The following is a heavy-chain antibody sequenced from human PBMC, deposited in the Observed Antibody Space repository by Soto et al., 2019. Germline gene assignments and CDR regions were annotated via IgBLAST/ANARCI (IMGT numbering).Heavy chain of an antibody. J-gene: IGHJ5*02. V-gene: IGHV1-46*01. CDR3: ARDGYDSSGYYYRDSNWFDP. D-gene: IGHD3-22*01. CDR2: INPSGGST. CDR1: GYTFTSYY. Sequence: ASVKVSCKASGYTFTSYYMHWVRQAPGQGLEWMGIINPSGGSTSYAQKFQGRVTMTRDTSTSTVYMELSSLRSEDTAVYYCARDGYDSSGYYYRDSNWFDPWGQGTLVTVS.